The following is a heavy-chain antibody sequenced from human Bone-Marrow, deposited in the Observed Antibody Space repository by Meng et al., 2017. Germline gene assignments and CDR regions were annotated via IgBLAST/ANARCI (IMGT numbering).Heavy chain of an antibody. CDR3: ARRRLWFGELSYFDY. CDR2: IKQDGSEK. D-gene: IGHD3-10*01. CDR1: GFTFSNAW. J-gene: IGHJ4*02. V-gene: IGHV3-7*01. Sequence: GESLKISCAASGFTFSNAWMSWVRQAPGKGLEWVANIKQDGSEKYYVDSVKGRFTISRDNAKNSLYLQMNSLRAEDTAVYYCARRRLWFGELSYFDYWGQGTRVTGSS.